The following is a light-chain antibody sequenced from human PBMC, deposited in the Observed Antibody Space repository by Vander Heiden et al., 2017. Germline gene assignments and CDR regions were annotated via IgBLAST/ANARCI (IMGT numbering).Light chain of an antibody. Sequence: QSALTQPPSASGTPGQGVTISCSGSSSNIGTNSVNWYQQLPGTAPKLLIYSNNHRPSGVPDRFSGSKSGTSASLAITGLQSEDEADYYCAAWDDSLNGVVFGGGTKLTVL. CDR3: AAWDDSLNGVV. CDR1: SSNIGTNS. V-gene: IGLV1-44*01. CDR2: SNN. J-gene: IGLJ2*01.